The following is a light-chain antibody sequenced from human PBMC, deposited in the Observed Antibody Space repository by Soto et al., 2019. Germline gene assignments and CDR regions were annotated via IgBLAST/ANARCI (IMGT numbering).Light chain of an antibody. Sequence: EIVMTQSPATLSVSPGERATLSCRASQSVSSNLAWYPQKPGQAPRLLIYGASTRATGIPARFSGSGSGTEFTLTISSLQSEDFAVYYCQQYNSWPRTFGQGTKV. CDR1: QSVSSN. CDR2: GAS. J-gene: IGKJ1*01. CDR3: QQYNSWPRT. V-gene: IGKV3-15*01.